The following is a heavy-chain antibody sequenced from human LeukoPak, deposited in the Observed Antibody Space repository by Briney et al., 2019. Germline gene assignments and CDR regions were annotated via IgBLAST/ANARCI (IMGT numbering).Heavy chain of an antibody. Sequence: GGSLRLSCAASGLTFSSHNMNWIRQAPGKGLEWVANIKPDGSEKSYVDSVRGRFTISRDNAKNSLYLQMNSLRAEDTAVYYCARSLTGVTSYWGQGTLVTVSS. CDR2: IKPDGSEK. D-gene: IGHD7-27*01. CDR3: ARSLTGVTSY. V-gene: IGHV3-7*01. CDR1: GLTFSSHN. J-gene: IGHJ4*02.